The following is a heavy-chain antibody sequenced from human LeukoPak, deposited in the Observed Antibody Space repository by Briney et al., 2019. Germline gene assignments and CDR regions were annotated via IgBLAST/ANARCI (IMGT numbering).Heavy chain of an antibody. J-gene: IGHJ4*02. CDR3: ARGTLYSGWSYYFDY. CDR2: IYYSGYT. V-gene: IGHV4-59*12. CDR1: GGSISSYY. D-gene: IGHD6-19*01. Sequence: SETLSLTCTVSGGSISSYYWSWIRQPPGKGLEYIGYIYYSGYTNYNPSLKSRVTISVDTSKNQFSLKLSSVIAADTAMYYCARGTLYSGWSYYFDYWGQGSQVTVSS.